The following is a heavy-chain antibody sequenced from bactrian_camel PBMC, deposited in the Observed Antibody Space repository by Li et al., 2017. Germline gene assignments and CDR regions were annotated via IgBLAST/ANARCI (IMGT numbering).Heavy chain of an antibody. CDR1: GYTYSSYC. J-gene: IGHJ4*01. Sequence: HVQLVESGGGSVQAGGSLRLSCAASGYTYSSYCMGWFRQAPGQEREGVGFIYTVSDNAYYNKPVEGRFTISQDKAKNTVYLQMDSLKPEDTATYYCAGVERERLCRWTEFSYWGQGTQVTVS. D-gene: IGHD4*01. V-gene: IGHV3-2*01. CDR2: IYTVSDNA. CDR3: AGVERERLCRWTEFSY.